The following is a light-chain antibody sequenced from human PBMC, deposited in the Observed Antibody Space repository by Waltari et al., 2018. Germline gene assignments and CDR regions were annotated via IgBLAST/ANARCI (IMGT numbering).Light chain of an antibody. J-gene: IGKJ2*01. Sequence: EIVMTQSPATLSVSPGERVTLSCRASQRISDNLAWYHQKPGQAPRLLIYRASTRDTGIPARFSGSGSGTEFSLTISSLQSEDFGVYYCQQYNNWPPRDTFGQGTKVEI. V-gene: IGKV3D-15*01. CDR1: QRISDN. CDR2: RAS. CDR3: QQYNNWPPRDT.